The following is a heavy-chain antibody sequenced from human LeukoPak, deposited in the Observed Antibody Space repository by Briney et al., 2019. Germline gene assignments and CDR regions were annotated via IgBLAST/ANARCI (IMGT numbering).Heavy chain of an antibody. CDR1: GFTFSSYG. Sequence: GGSLRLSCAASGFTFSSYGMHWVRQAPGKGLEWVALISYDGSNKYFAGSVKGRFTIPRDNSKNTLYLQMHSLRAEDTAVYYCAKDNVAAAGRYFDYWGQGTLVTVSS. CDR2: ISYDGSNK. D-gene: IGHD6-13*01. J-gene: IGHJ4*02. V-gene: IGHV3-30*18. CDR3: AKDNVAAAGRYFDY.